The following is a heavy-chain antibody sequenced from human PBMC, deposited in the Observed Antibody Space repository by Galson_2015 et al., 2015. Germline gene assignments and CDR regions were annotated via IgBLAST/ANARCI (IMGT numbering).Heavy chain of an antibody. J-gene: IGHJ4*02. CDR1: GFTFSDYY. CDR3: ARVGGDGDSAVLECYFDY. CDR2: ISSSGRTI. Sequence: SLRLSCAASGFTFSDYYMSWIRQAPGKGLEWVSYISSSGRTIYYADSVKGRFTISRDNAKNSLYLQMNSLRAEDTAVYYCARVGGDGDSAVLECYFDYWRQGTLLTVSS. V-gene: IGHV3-11*01. D-gene: IGHD4-17*01.